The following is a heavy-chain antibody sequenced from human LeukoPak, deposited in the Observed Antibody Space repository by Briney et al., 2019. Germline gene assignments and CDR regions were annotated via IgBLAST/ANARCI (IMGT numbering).Heavy chain of an antibody. V-gene: IGHV4-31*03. Sequence: SETLSLTCTVSGGSISSGGYYWSWIRQHPGKGLEWIGYIYYSGSTYYNPSLKSRVTISVDTSKNQFSLKLSSVTAADTAVYYCARGGELYYQEDWGQGTLVTVSS. CDR2: IYYSGST. CDR3: ARGGELYYQED. D-gene: IGHD2-8*01. CDR1: GGSISSGGYY. J-gene: IGHJ4*02.